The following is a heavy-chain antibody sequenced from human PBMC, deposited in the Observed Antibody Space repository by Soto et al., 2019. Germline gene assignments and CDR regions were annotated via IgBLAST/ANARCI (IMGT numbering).Heavy chain of an antibody. D-gene: IGHD5-18*01. CDR3: ASGIQLWLRRINNGYSG. CDR2: IIPMFGTA. CDR1: GGTFSTYA. Sequence: QVQLVQSGAEVTKPESSVKVSCKAPGGTFSTYAISWVRQAPGQGLEWMGGIIPMFGTANYAQRFQDRVTITADESTNTVYMEVSSLRSEDTAVYFCASGIQLWLRRINNGYSGWGQGTLVTVSS. J-gene: IGHJ4*02. V-gene: IGHV1-69*12.